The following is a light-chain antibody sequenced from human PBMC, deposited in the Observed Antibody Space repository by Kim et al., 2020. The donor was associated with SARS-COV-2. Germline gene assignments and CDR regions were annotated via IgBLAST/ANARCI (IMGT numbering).Light chain of an antibody. CDR1: SGHSSYA. Sequence: SVKLTCNLSSGHSSYAIAWHQQQPEKGPRYLMKLNSDGSHSKGDGIPDRFSGSSSGAERYLTISSLQSEDEADYYCQTWGTGIRVFGTGTKVTVL. CDR2: LNSDGSH. CDR3: QTWGTGIRV. J-gene: IGLJ1*01. V-gene: IGLV4-69*01.